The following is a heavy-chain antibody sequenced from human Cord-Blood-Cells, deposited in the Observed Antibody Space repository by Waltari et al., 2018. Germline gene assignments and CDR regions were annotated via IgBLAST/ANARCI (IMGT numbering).Heavy chain of an antibody. J-gene: IGHJ5*02. CDR2: IYYSGST. V-gene: IGHV4-59*01. CDR1: GGSISSYY. CDR3: ARSARSGYSSSWYNWFDP. D-gene: IGHD6-13*01. Sequence: QVQLQESGPGLVKPSETLSLTCTVPGGSISSYYWSWIRQPPGKGLEWIGYIYYSGSTNYNPSLKSRVTISVDTSKNQFPLKLSSVTAADTAVYYCARSARSGYSSSWYNWFDPWGQGTLVTVSS.